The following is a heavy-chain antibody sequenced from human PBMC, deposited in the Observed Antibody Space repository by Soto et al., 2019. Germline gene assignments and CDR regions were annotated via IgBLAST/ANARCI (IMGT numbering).Heavy chain of an antibody. V-gene: IGHV1-18*01. CDR1: GYTFTSYG. Sequence: QVQLVQSGAEVKKPGASVKVSCKASGYTFTSYGISWVRQAPGQGLEWMGWISAYNGNTNYAQKLQGRVTMTTDTPTSTAYMELRSRRSDGTAGECCASESSGSCHDYWGQGTLVTVSS. CDR2: ISAYNGNT. J-gene: IGHJ4*02. CDR3: ASESSGSCHDY. D-gene: IGHD6-13*01.